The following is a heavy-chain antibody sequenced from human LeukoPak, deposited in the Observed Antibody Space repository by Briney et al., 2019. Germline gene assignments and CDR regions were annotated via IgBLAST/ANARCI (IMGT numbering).Heavy chain of an antibody. V-gene: IGHV3-23*01. CDR1: GCTFNSYG. D-gene: IGHD6-19*01. CDR3: AKAESGYSSGWPFDY. Sequence: PGGSLRLSCAASGCTFNSYGMSWVRQAAGKGLEWVSAISGSGGSTYYADSVKGRFTISRDNSKNTQDLQMNSLRAEDTDVYFCAKAESGYSSGWPFDYWGQGTLVTVSS. J-gene: IGHJ4*02. CDR2: ISGSGGST.